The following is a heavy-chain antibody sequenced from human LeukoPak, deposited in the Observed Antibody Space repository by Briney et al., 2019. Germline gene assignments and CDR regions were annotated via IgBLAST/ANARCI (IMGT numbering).Heavy chain of an antibody. CDR1: GFTFSSYE. CDR2: IGTGGSSI. Sequence: PGGSLRLSCAASGFTFSSYEINWVRQAPGKGLEWLSHIGTGGSSIHYAASVTGRFTISRDNAKNSLYLQMNSLRAEDTAVYYCAREDSSGWYYFDYWGQGTLVTVSS. J-gene: IGHJ4*02. D-gene: IGHD6-19*01. V-gene: IGHV3-48*03. CDR3: AREDSSGWYYFDY.